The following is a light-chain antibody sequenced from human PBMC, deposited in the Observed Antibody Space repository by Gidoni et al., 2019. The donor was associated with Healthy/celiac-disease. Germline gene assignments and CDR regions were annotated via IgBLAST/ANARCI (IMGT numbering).Light chain of an antibody. CDR1: QRISSW. CDR2: NAS. J-gene: IGKJ4*01. Sequence: DIQMTLSPSTLSASVGDRVTITCRASQRISSWLAWYQQKPGKAPTLLIYNASSLESGVPSRFSGSRSGTEFTLTISSLQPDDFATYYCQQYNSYSLTFGGGTKVEIK. V-gene: IGKV1-5*03. CDR3: QQYNSYSLT.